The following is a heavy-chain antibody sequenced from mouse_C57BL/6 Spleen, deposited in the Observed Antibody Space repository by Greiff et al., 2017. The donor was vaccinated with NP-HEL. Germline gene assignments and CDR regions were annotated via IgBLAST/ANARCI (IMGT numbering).Heavy chain of an antibody. D-gene: IGHD1-1*01. CDR3: ARDGSRSWFAY. Sequence: QVQLQQPGAELVKPGASVKMSCKASGYTFTSYWMHWVKQRPGQGLEWIGEIDPSDSYTNYNQKFKGKSTLTVDKSSSTAYMQLSSLTSEDSAVYYCARDGSRSWFAYWGQGTLVTVSA. CDR1: GYTFTSYW. CDR2: IDPSDSYT. V-gene: IGHV1-69*01. J-gene: IGHJ3*01.